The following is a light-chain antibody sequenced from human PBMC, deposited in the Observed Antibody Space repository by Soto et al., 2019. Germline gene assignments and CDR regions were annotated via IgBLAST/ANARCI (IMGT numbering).Light chain of an antibody. Sequence: EMVLTQSPGTLSFSHGERSTLPCRASQSVTSNYLAWYQQIPGQAPRLLIYGASSRATGIPDRFSGSGSGTNFTLTINRLEPEDFAVDFCQQYGTSPWTFGQGTKVDIK. J-gene: IGKJ1*01. V-gene: IGKV3-20*01. CDR3: QQYGTSPWT. CDR2: GAS. CDR1: QSVTSNY.